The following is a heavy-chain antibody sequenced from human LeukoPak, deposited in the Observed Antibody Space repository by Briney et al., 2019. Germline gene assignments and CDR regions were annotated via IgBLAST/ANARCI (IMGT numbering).Heavy chain of an antibody. J-gene: IGHJ4*02. CDR2: INGGGVNT. D-gene: IGHD4-11*01. CDR1: GLAFSAYK. CDR3: AKDLYSNYGPADY. V-gene: IGHV3-23*01. Sequence: GGSLRLSCAASGLAFSAYKMHWVRQAPRKGLVWVSTINGGGVNTHYADSVGGRFTISRDNSKNTLFLQMNSLRDEDTAVYYCAKDLYSNYGPADYWGQGNLVTVSS.